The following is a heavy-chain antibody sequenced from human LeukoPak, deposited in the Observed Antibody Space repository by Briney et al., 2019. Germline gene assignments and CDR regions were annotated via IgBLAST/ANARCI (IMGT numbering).Heavy chain of an antibody. J-gene: IGHJ4*02. Sequence: ASVKVSCKASGYTFTGYYMHWVRQAPGQGLEWMGRINPNSGGTNYAQKFQGRVTMTRDTSISTAYMELSRLRSDDTAVYYCARSVGGSYQFDYWGQGTLVTVSS. CDR1: GYTFTGYY. CDR2: INPNSGGT. D-gene: IGHD1-26*01. V-gene: IGHV1-2*06. CDR3: ARSVGGSYQFDY.